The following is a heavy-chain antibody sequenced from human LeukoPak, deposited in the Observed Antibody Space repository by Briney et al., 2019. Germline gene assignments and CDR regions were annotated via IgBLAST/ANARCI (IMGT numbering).Heavy chain of an antibody. D-gene: IGHD1-26*01. CDR1: GFTFNRHS. CDR2: ISSDASIT. Sequence: GGPLTHSCEPSGFTFNRHSMLEVRQAPGKGLEWVAVISSDASITYYADSVKGRFTVSRDNSKDTLYLQMNSLRGEDTAVYYCAKERQEGATPFDYWGQGSLVTVSS. J-gene: IGHJ4*02. CDR3: AKERQEGATPFDY. V-gene: IGHV3-30*04.